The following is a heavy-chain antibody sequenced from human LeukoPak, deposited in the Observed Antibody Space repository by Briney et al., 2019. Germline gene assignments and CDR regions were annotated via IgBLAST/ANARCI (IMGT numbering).Heavy chain of an antibody. J-gene: IGHJ4*02. D-gene: IGHD3-10*01. CDR2: INPNSGET. V-gene: IGHV1-2*02. CDR3: ARGPERLYGSGSYFHFDY. CDR1: GYTFTGAY. Sequence: ASVKVSCKASGYTFTGAYMHWVRQAPGQGLEWVGWINPNSGETKFAPKFQGRVTMTRDTSLSTAFMDLGGLRSDDTAVYYCARGPERLYGSGSYFHFDYWGQGTLVTVSS.